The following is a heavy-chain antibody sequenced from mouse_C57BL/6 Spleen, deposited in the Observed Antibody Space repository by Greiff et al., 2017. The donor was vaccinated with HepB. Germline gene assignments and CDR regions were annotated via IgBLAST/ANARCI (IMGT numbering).Heavy chain of an antibody. CDR3: ARRSITTVVASGYYYAMDY. CDR2: IYPGDGDT. D-gene: IGHD1-1*01. Sequence: VQLQQSGPELVKPGASVKISCKASGYAFSSSWMNWVKQRPGKGLEWIGRIYPGDGDTNYNGKFKGKATLTADKSSSTAYMQLSSLTSEDSAVYFCARRSITTVVASGYYYAMDYWGQGTSVTVSS. J-gene: IGHJ4*01. CDR1: GYAFSSSW. V-gene: IGHV1-82*01.